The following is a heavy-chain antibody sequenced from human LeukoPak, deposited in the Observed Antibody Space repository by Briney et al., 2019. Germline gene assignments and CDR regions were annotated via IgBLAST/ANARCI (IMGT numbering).Heavy chain of an antibody. J-gene: IGHJ4*02. CDR1: GGSFSGYY. D-gene: IGHD3-22*01. CDR3: ARAAGVDYDSSGYHDY. Sequence: TSETLSLTCAVYGGSFSGYYWSWIRQPPGKGLEWIGEIDHSGSTNYNPSLKSRVTISVDTSKNQFSLKLSSVTAADTAAYYCARAAGVDYDSSGYHDYWGQGTLVTVSS. V-gene: IGHV4-34*01. CDR2: IDHSGST.